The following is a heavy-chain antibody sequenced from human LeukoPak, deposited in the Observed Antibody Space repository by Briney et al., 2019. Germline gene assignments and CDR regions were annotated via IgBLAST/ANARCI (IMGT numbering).Heavy chain of an antibody. J-gene: IGHJ5*02. CDR3: ARGGYCSSTSCPGGYFDP. Sequence: GESLKISCKGSGYSFTSYWIGWVRQMPGKGLEWMGIIYPGDSDTRYSPSFQGQVTISADKSIGTAYLQWSSLKASDTAMYYCARGGYCSSTSCPGGYFDPWGQGTLVTVSS. D-gene: IGHD2-2*01. V-gene: IGHV5-51*01. CDR1: GYSFTSYW. CDR2: IYPGDSDT.